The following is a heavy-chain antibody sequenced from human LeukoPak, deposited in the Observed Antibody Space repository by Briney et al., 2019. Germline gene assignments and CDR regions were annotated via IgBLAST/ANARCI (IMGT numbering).Heavy chain of an antibody. Sequence: GGSLRPSCAASGFTFSSYSMNWVRQAPGKGLEWVSSISSSSSYIYYADSVKGRFTISRDNAKNSLYLQMNSLRAEDTAVYYCARDRSWGLGYWGRGTLVTVSS. V-gene: IGHV3-21*01. CDR3: ARDRSWGLGY. D-gene: IGHD7-27*01. CDR2: ISSSSSYI. CDR1: GFTFSSYS. J-gene: IGHJ4*02.